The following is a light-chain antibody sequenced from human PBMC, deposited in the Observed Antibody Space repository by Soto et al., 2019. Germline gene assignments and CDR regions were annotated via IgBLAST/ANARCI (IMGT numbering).Light chain of an antibody. J-gene: IGKJ4*01. Sequence: EIVLTQSPGTLSLSPGERATLSCRASQGVGNTYLAWYQQKPGQAPRLLIYAASNRATGIPDRFSGSGSGTDFTLSISSLDPEDVAVYYCQQYGSSPLTFGGGTKVQIK. CDR3: QQYGSSPLT. CDR2: AAS. V-gene: IGKV3-20*01. CDR1: QGVGNTY.